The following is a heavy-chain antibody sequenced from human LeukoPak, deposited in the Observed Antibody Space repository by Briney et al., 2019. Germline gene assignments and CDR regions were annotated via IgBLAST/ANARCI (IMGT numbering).Heavy chain of an antibody. J-gene: IGHJ4*02. Sequence: GGSLRLSCAASGFTFSSYGMHWVRQAPGKGLEWVAVISYDGSNKYYADSVKGRFTISRDNSKNTLHLQMNSLRAEETAVYYCANIPVLGGWPTIDYWGQGTLVSVSS. D-gene: IGHD6-19*01. CDR1: GFTFSSYG. CDR2: ISYDGSNK. CDR3: ANIPVLGGWPTIDY. V-gene: IGHV3-30*18.